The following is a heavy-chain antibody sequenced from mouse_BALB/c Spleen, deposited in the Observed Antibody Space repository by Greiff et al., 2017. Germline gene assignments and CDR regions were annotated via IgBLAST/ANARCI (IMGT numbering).Heavy chain of an antibody. D-gene: IGHD2-1*01. CDR2: IWGGGST. V-gene: IGHV2-6-5*01. Sequence: QVHVKQSGPGLVAPSQSLSITCTVSGFSLTDYGVSWIRQPPGKGLEWLGVIWGGGSTYYNSALKSRLSISKDNSKSQVFLKMNSLQTDDTAMYYCAKIPYCNSPGVYWGQGTSVTVSS. CDR3: AKIPYCNSPGVY. J-gene: IGHJ4*01. CDR1: GFSLTDYG.